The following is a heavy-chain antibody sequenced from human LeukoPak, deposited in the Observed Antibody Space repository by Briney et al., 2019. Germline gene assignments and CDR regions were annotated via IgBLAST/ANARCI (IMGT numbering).Heavy chain of an antibody. CDR3: AGSSGYYYIHLYYFDY. D-gene: IGHD3-22*01. J-gene: IGHJ4*02. V-gene: IGHV3-23*01. Sequence: GGSLRLSCAASGFTFSNYAMSWVRQAPGKGLEWVSSISGSGGSTYYADSVKGRFTISRANSKNTLYLQMNSLRAEDTAVYYCAGSSGYYYIHLYYFDYWGQGTLVTVSS. CDR1: GFTFSNYA. CDR2: ISGSGGST.